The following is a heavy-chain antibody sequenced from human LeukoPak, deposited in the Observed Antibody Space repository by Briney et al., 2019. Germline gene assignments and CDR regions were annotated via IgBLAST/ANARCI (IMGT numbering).Heavy chain of an antibody. J-gene: IGHJ4*02. V-gene: IGHV1-2*02. CDR3: ARIFGSGSFYKY. CDR2: INPNSGGT. CDR1: GYTFTGYY. D-gene: IGHD3-10*01. Sequence: ASVKVSCKASGYTFTGYYMHWVRQAPGQGLEWMGWINPNSGGTNYAQKFQGRVTMTRDTSISTAYMELSRLRSDDTAVYYCARIFGSGSFYKYWGQGTLVTVSS.